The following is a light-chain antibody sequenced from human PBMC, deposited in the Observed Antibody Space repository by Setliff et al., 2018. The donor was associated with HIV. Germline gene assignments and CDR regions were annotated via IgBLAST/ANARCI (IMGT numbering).Light chain of an antibody. Sequence: QSVLTQPPSVSGAPGPRVTISCTGSSSNIGADYDVHWYQQLPGTAPKLLISGHNNRPSGVPDRFSGSKSGTSASLAITGLQAEDEADYYCQSYDSSLSGYVFGSGTKVTVL. CDR3: QSYDSSLSGYV. J-gene: IGLJ1*01. CDR1: SSNIGADYD. V-gene: IGLV1-40*01. CDR2: GHN.